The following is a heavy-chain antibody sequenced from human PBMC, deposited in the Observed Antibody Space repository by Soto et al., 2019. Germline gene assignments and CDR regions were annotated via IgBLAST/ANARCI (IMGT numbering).Heavy chain of an antibody. J-gene: IGHJ6*02. V-gene: IGHV3-23*01. D-gene: IGHD3-10*01. CDR2: ISGSGGST. CDR3: AKSLESGYYYGSGSYYNPPYYYYYGMDG. Sequence: PGGSLRLSCAASGFTFSSYAMSWVRQAPGKGLEWVSAISGSGGSTYYADSVKGRFTISRDNSKNTLYLQMNSLRAEDTAVYYCAKSLESGYYYGSGSYYNPPYYYYYGMDGWGQGTTVTVSS. CDR1: GFTFSSYA.